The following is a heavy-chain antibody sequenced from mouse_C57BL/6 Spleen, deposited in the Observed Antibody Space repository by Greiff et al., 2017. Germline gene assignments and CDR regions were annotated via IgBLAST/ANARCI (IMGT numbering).Heavy chain of an antibody. CDR1: GFTFSDYG. V-gene: IGHV5-17*01. Sequence: EVHLVESGGGLVKPGGSLKLSCAASGFTFSDYGMHWVRQAPEKGLEWVAYISSGSSTIYYADTVKGRFTISRDNAKNTLFLQMTSLRSEDTAMYYCARSGYYGRYFGYWGQGTTLTVSS. D-gene: IGHD2-1*01. CDR2: ISSGSSTI. J-gene: IGHJ2*01. CDR3: ARSGYYGRYFGY.